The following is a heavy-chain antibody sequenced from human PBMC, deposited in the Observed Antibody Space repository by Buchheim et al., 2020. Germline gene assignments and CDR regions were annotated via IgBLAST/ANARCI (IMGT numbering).Heavy chain of an antibody. CDR2: ICYSWST. Sequence: QVQLQESGPGLVKPSQTLSLTCTVSGGSISSGGYYWSWIRQHPGKGLEWIGYICYSWSTYYNPSLKSRVTIPVDTSKNHLPLNLSSVTAADTAVYYCARADSSGYPTIPYYYGMDVWGQGTT. V-gene: IGHV4-31*03. J-gene: IGHJ6*02. CDR1: GGSISSGGYY. D-gene: IGHD3-22*01. CDR3: ARADSSGYPTIPYYYGMDV.